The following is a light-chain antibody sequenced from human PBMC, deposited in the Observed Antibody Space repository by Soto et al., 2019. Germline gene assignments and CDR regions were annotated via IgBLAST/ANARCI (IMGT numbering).Light chain of an antibody. CDR3: SSFTSSSTYV. V-gene: IGLV2-14*01. Sequence: QSALTQPASVSGSPGQSITISCTGTSSDVGGYIYVSWYQQHPGEAPKLMLYDVSNRPSGVSNRFSGSKSGNTASLTISGLQAEDEADYYCSSFTSSSTYVFGTGTKLTVL. CDR2: DVS. CDR1: SSDVGGYIY. J-gene: IGLJ1*01.